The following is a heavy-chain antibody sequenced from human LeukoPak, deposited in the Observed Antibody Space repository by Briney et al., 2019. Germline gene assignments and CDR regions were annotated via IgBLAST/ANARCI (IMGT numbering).Heavy chain of an antibody. J-gene: IGHJ6*03. Sequence: RXSXAXXGXXFXXYXXXWXXQAPGKGXEWVSGINWXGXSTGYADSVKGRFTISRDNAKNSLYLQMNSLRAEDTALYYCARDIVSMIARLDYYYYMDVWGKGTTVTVSS. V-gene: IGHV3-20*03. CDR3: ARDIVSMIARLDYYYYMDV. CDR2: INWXGXST. D-gene: IGHD5/OR15-5a*01. CDR1: GXXFXXYX.